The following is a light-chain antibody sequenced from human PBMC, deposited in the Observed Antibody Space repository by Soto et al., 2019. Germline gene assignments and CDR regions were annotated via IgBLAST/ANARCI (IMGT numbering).Light chain of an antibody. CDR2: DAV. CDR3: QQLSVYPLT. V-gene: IGKV1-9*01. J-gene: IGKJ4*01. CDR1: QGIGRS. Sequence: DIQLTQSPSFLSASVGDRVTITCRASQGIGRSLALYQQNPGKAPKVLIYDAVILQSGVPSRFSGSGSGTEFTLTISSLQPEDFATFYCQQLSVYPLTFGGGTKVEIK.